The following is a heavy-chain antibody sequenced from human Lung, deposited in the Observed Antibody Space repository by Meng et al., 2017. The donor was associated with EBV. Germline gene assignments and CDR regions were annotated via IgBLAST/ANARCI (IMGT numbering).Heavy chain of an antibody. D-gene: IGHD3-22*01. CDR3: ATDLLRYYYDSSGPLDY. CDR2: IWYDGSNK. Sequence: QVQLVESXXGXVQPGXXLXXXXXXAVFTFSSYGMHWVRQAPGKGLEWVAVIWYDGSNKYCADSVEGRFTISRDNSKNPLYLQMNSLRAEDTAVYYCATDLLRYYYDSSGPLDYWGQGTLVTVSS. J-gene: IGHJ4*02. V-gene: IGHV3-33*01. CDR1: VFTFSSYG.